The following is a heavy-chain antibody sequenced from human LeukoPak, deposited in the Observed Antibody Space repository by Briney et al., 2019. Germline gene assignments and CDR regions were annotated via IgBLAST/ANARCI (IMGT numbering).Heavy chain of an antibody. Sequence: GGSLRLSCAASGFTFSSYSMNWVRQAPGKGLEWVSSISSYSSYIYYADSVKGRFTISRDNAKNSLYLQMNSLRAEDTAVYYCARERGVTGGLDYWGQGTLVTVSS. D-gene: IGHD5-18*01. CDR3: ARERGVTGGLDY. V-gene: IGHV3-21*01. CDR1: GFTFSSYS. J-gene: IGHJ4*02. CDR2: ISSYSSYI.